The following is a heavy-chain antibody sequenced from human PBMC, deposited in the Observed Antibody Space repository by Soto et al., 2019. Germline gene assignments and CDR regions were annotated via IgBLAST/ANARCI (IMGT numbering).Heavy chain of an antibody. Sequence: GESLKISCQTSGYRFSDYWIVWGRQTPREGLEWMGMIYPDDSTTIYSPSFQGQVKFSGDLSVNIAYLQWASLRASHSGMYYCARFGGPGLSHNWFDVWGQGTPVTVSS. D-gene: IGHD3-10*01. CDR2: IYPDDSTT. V-gene: IGHV5-51*01. CDR1: GYRFSDYW. J-gene: IGHJ5*02. CDR3: ARFGGPGLSHNWFDV.